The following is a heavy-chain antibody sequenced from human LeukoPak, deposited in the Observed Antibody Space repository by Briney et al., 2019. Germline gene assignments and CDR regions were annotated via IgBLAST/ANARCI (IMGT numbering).Heavy chain of an antibody. V-gene: IGHV3-23*01. J-gene: IGHJ4*02. Sequence: GGSLRPSCAASGFTFSSYAMNWVRQAPGKGLEWVSTISASGGSTYYFVKGRFTISRDNSKNTLYLQMNSLRAEDTAVYYCAKGYCSSTNCKESFFDYWGQGTLVTVPS. CDR2: ISASGGST. CDR3: AKGYCSSTNCKESFFDY. CDR1: GFTFSSYA. D-gene: IGHD2-2*01.